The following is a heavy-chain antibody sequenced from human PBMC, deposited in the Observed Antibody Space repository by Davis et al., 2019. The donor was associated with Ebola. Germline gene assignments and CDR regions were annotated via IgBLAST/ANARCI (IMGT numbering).Heavy chain of an antibody. D-gene: IGHD3-16*02. Sequence: PSETLSLTCTVSGGSISSSSYYWGWIRQPPGKGLEWIGSIYYSGSTYYNPSLKSRVTISVDTSKNQFSLKLSSVTAADTAVYYCARDVWGSYRYTRNYWYFDLWGRGTLVTVSS. CDR3: ARDVWGSYRYTRNYWYFDL. CDR2: IYYSGST. V-gene: IGHV4-39*07. CDR1: GGSISSSSYY. J-gene: IGHJ2*01.